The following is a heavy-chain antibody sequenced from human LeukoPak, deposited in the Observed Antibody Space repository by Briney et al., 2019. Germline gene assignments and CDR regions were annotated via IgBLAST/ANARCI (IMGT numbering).Heavy chain of an antibody. J-gene: IGHJ4*02. CDR3: ARDLTGATTGTHYYFDY. V-gene: IGHV1-2*02. Sequence: ASVKVSCKASGYTFTGYYMHWVRQAPGQGLEWMGWINPNSGGTNYAQKFQGRVTMTRDTSISTAYVELSSLRSDDTAVYYCARDLTGATTGTHYYFDYWGQGTLVTVSS. CDR1: GYTFTGYY. D-gene: IGHD2-8*02. CDR2: INPNSGGT.